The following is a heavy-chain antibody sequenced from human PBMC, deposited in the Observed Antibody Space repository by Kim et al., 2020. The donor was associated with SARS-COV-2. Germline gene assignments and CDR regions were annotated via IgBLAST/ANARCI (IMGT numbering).Heavy chain of an antibody. CDR3: ARGRYDVVVPAATREDY. V-gene: IGHV4-34*01. Sequence: LKSRVTISVDTSKNQFSLKLSSVTAADTAVYYCARGRYDVVVPAATREDYWGQGTLVTVSS. J-gene: IGHJ4*02. D-gene: IGHD2-2*01.